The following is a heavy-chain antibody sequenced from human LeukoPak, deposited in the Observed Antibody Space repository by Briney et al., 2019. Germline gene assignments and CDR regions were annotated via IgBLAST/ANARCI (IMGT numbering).Heavy chain of an antibody. V-gene: IGHV3-30*04. CDR3: ARAELWFGELGGYYYYGMDV. CDR2: ISYDGSNK. J-gene: IGHJ6*04. CDR1: GFTFSSYA. D-gene: IGHD3-10*01. Sequence: GRSLRLSCAASGFTFSSYAMHWVRQAPGKGLEWVAVISYDGSNKYYADSVKGRFTISRDNSKNTLYLQVNSLRAEDTAVYYCARAELWFGELGGYYYYGMDVWGKGTTVTVSS.